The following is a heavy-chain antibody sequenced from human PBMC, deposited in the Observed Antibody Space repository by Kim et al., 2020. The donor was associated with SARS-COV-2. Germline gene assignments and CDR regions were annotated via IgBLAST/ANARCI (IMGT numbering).Heavy chain of an antibody. CDR2: VSGSGTTT. V-gene: IGHV3-48*04. Sequence: GGSLRLSCATSGFTFSSYSMNWVRQAPGKGLEWVSHVSGSGTTTKYADSVKGRFTISRDNAKNSLYQQMSGLRAEDTAVYYRVRENYWAFDIWGQGAMVT. D-gene: IGHD2-15*01. CDR1: GFTFSSYS. J-gene: IGHJ3*02. CDR3: VRENYWAFDI.